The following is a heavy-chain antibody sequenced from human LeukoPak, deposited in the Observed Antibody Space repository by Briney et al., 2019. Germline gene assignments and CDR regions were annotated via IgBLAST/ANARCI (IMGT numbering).Heavy chain of an antibody. CDR2: ISYSGIT. CDR3: ARGGGDYNDY. D-gene: IGHD4-17*01. Sequence: PSETLSLTCSVSGGSISTYHWSWVRQPPGKGREWIGYISYSGITDYNPSLKSRVTISVDTSKNQFSLKLTSVTAADTAMYYCARGGGDYNDYWGQGTLVTVSS. V-gene: IGHV4-59*01. CDR1: GGSISTYH. J-gene: IGHJ4*02.